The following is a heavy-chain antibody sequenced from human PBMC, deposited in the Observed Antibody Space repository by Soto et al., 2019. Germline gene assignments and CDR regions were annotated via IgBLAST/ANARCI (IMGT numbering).Heavy chain of an antibody. CDR1: GFTFSSYA. V-gene: IGHV3-23*01. Sequence: EVQLLESGGGLVQPGGSLRLSCAASGFTFSSYAMSWVRQAPGKGLEWVSAISGSGGSTYYADSVKGRFTISRDNSTNPLYLQMNSLRAADTAVYYGAAFMTTVTTGFDYWGQGTLVTVSS. CDR2: ISGSGGST. CDR3: AAFMTTVTTGFDY. J-gene: IGHJ4*02. D-gene: IGHD4-17*01.